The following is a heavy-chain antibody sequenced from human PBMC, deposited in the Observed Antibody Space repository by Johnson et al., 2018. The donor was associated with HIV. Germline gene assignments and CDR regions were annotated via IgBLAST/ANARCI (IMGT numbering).Heavy chain of an antibody. Sequence: QMQLVESGGGVVQPGRSLRLSCAASGFTFSSYAMHWVRQAPGKGLEWVAVISYDGSNKYYADSVKGRFTISRDNSKNTLYLQMNSLRAEDTAVYYCASETGESGAFDIWGQGTMVTVSS. CDR3: ASETGESGAFDI. V-gene: IGHV3-30*04. CDR2: ISYDGSNK. J-gene: IGHJ3*02. CDR1: GFTFSSYA. D-gene: IGHD7-27*01.